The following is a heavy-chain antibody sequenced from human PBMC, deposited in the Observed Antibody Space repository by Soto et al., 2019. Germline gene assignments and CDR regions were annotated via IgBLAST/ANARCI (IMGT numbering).Heavy chain of an antibody. CDR3: ERVSYDFWSGANYFYYGMDV. V-gene: IGHV6-1*01. CDR2: TYYRSKWYN. D-gene: IGHD3-3*01. Sequence: QVQLQQSGPGLVKPSQTLSLTCAISGDSVSSNSAAWNWIRQSPSRGLEWLGRTYYRSKWYNDYAVSVTSRITINPDTSKNQCSLQLNSVTPEDTAVYYCERVSYDFWSGANYFYYGMDVWGQGTTVTVSS. J-gene: IGHJ6*02. CDR1: GDSVSSNSAA.